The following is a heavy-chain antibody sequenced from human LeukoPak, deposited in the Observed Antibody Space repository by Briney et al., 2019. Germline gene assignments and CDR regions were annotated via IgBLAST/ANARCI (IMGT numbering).Heavy chain of an antibody. CDR3: AMLRSYYDSSESGVFVY. Sequence: GGSLRLSCAASGFTFSSYAMSWVRQAPGKGLEWVSAISGSGGSTYYADSVKGRFTISRDNSKNKLYLQMNSLRAEDTAVYYGAMLRSYYDSSESGVFVYWGQGTLVTVSS. D-gene: IGHD3-22*01. J-gene: IGHJ4*02. V-gene: IGHV3-23*01. CDR1: GFTFSSYA. CDR2: ISGSGGST.